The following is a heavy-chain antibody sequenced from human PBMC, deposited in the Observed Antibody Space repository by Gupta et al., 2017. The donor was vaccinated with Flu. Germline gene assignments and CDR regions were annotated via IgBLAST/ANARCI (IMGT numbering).Heavy chain of an antibody. CDR2: INHSGST. V-gene: IGHV4-34*01. Sequence: SWIRQSPGKGLEWIGEINHSGSTNYNPSLKRRLTISSDASQNQFSLERNSVTAADTAGYYCARGSRNYGLWKGYYANHFDHWGQGTPVTVSS. CDR3: ARGSRNYGLWKGYYANHFDH. D-gene: IGHD3-3*01. J-gene: IGHJ4*02.